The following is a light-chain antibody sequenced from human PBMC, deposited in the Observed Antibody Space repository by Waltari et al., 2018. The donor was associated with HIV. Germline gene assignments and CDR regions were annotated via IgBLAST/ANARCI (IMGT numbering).Light chain of an antibody. CDR2: DVS. Sequence: QSALTQPASVSGSPGQSITISCTGTSSDVGGYNYVSWYQQNPGKAPKLMIYDVSNRPSGVSNRFAGSTSGNTASLTISGLQAEDEADYYCSSYTSSSTLVVFGTGTKVTVL. V-gene: IGLV2-14*03. CDR3: SSYTSSSTLVV. J-gene: IGLJ1*01. CDR1: SSDVGGYNY.